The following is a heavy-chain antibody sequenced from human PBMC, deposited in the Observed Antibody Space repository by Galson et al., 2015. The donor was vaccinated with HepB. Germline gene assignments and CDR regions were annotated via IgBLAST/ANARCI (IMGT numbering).Heavy chain of an antibody. V-gene: IGHV4-4*07. J-gene: IGHJ4*02. Sequence: LSLTCTVSGGSISSYYWSWIRQPAGKGLEWIGRIYTSGSTNYNPSLKSRVTMSVDTSKNQFSLKLSSVTAADTAVYYCARDSRYFGDFWSGYYGWGQGTLVTVSS. D-gene: IGHD3-3*01. CDR1: GGSISSYY. CDR3: ARDSRYFGDFWSGYYG. CDR2: IYTSGST.